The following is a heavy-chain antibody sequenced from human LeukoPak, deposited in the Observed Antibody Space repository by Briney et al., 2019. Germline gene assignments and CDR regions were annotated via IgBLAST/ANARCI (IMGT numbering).Heavy chain of an antibody. J-gene: IGHJ3*01. CDR1: GYTLTELS. CDR3: GRGDDAFDF. V-gene: IGHV1-18*01. CDR2: ISPYNGNT. Sequence: ASVKVSCKVSGYTLTELSMHWVRQAPGQGLEWMGLISPYNGNTNYAQKFQGRVTMTTDTSTSTVYMDLRSLRSDDTAVYYCGRGDDAFDFWGQGTMVTVSS.